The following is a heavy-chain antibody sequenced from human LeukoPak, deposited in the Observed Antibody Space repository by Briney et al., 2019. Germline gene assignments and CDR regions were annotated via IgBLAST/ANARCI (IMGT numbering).Heavy chain of an antibody. D-gene: IGHD6-19*01. CDR1: GFTFRSYA. CDR2: ISGSGDSK. Sequence: GGSLRLSCAASGFTFRSYAMNWVRQAPGKGMEWVSLISGSGDSKDYADSVKGRFTISRDNSKNTLYLQINSLRADDTAVYYCAKRAVAGTGRGFDIWGQGTLVTVSS. J-gene: IGHJ3*02. V-gene: IGHV3-23*01. CDR3: AKRAVAGTGRGFDI.